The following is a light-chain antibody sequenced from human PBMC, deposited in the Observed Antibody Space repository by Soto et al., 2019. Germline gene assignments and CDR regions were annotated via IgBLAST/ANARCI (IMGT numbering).Light chain of an antibody. CDR2: GVS. CDR3: QQYANSPIT. CDR1: QSVSSNF. J-gene: IGKJ5*01. V-gene: IGKV3-20*01. Sequence: IMLTQSPGTLSLTPGESATLSCRASQSVSSNFLAWYQQKPGQAPRLLIYGVSSRASGIPDRFFGSGSGTDFTLTINRLEPEDLAVYYCQQYANSPITFGQGTRLEI.